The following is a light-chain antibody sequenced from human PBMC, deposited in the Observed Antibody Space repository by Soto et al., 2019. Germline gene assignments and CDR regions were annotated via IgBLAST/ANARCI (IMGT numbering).Light chain of an antibody. J-gene: IGKJ1*01. CDR2: VGT. V-gene: IGKV1-39*01. Sequence: DIQITQTTSALSASVGDRVTITCRASQNIESYLNWYQVKPGRARGLVLSVGTGFQAEVPSYFIGSGSGTDFTLTIIRLQPEDFATYYCKQSYSSPRTAGQGTKAEI. CDR3: KQSYSSPRT. CDR1: QNIESY.